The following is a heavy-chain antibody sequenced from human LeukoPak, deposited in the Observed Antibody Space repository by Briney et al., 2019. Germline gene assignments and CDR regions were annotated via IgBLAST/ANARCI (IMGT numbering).Heavy chain of an antibody. D-gene: IGHD3-3*01. CDR1: GFTFSSYS. Sequence: GGSLRLSCAASGFTFSSYSMHWVRQAPGKGLEWVAFIRYDGSNKYYADSVKGRFTISRDNSKNTLYLQMNSLRAEDTAVYYCANTRLRFLEWSSDAFDIWGQGTMVTVSS. CDR2: IRYDGSNK. J-gene: IGHJ3*02. CDR3: ANTRLRFLEWSSDAFDI. V-gene: IGHV3-30*02.